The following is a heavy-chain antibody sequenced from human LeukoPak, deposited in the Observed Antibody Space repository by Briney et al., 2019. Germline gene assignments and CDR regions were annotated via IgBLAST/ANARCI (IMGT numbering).Heavy chain of an antibody. Sequence: GGSLRLSCAASGFTFSSYAMHWVRQAPGKGLEYVSAISSNGGSTYYANSVKGRFTISRDNSKNTLYLQMGSLRAEDMAVYYCARDHGGYRGGDAFDIWGQGTMVTVSS. CDR3: ARDHGGYRGGDAFDI. J-gene: IGHJ3*02. CDR2: ISSNGGST. CDR1: GFTFSSYA. D-gene: IGHD4-17*01. V-gene: IGHV3-64*01.